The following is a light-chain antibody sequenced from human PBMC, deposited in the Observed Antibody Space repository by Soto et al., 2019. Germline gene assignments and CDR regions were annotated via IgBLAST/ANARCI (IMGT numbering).Light chain of an antibody. CDR3: QQYNSWPPIT. J-gene: IGKJ5*01. V-gene: IGKV3D-15*01. CDR2: GAS. Sequence: EIVLTPSPGTLSLSPGERATLSCRASQSVSSSYLAWYQQKPGQAPRLLIYGASTRATGIPARFSGSGSGTEFSLTISSLQSEDFAVYYCQQYNSWPPITFGQGTRLEIK. CDR1: QSVSSSY.